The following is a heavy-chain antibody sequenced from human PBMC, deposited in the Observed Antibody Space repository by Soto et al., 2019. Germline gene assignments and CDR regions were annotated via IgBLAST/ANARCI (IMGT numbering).Heavy chain of an antibody. D-gene: IGHD1-1*01. CDR3: ARGNKPSDTTLDY. CDR2: TYYRSKWSN. CDR1: GDSVSSNSAA. V-gene: IGHV6-1*01. J-gene: IGHJ4*02. Sequence: PSQTLSLTCAISGDSVSSNSAAWNWIRQSPSRGLEWLGRTYYRSKWSNNYAVSVKSRITINPDTSKNQFSLHLNSVTPEDTAVYYCARGNKPSDTTLDYWGQGTLVTVSS.